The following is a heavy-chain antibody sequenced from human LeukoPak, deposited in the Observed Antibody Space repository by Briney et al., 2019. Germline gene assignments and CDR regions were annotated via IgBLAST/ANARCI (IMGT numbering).Heavy chain of an antibody. CDR2: ISYDGSNK. CDR3: ARDGSYWGFDY. V-gene: IGHV3-30*03. J-gene: IGHJ4*02. Sequence: PGGSRRLSCAASGFTFSSYGMHWVRQAPGKGLEWVAVISYDGSNKYYADSVKGRFTISRDNSKNTLYMQMNSLRSEDTAVYYCARDGSYWGFDYWGQGTLVTVSS. CDR1: GFTFSSYG. D-gene: IGHD1-26*01.